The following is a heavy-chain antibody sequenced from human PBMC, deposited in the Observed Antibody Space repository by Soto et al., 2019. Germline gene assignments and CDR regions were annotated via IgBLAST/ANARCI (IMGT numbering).Heavy chain of an antibody. CDR1: GFTFSSYW. J-gene: IGHJ5*02. D-gene: IGHD2-15*01. Sequence: GGSLRLSCAASGFTFSSYWMSWVRQAPGKGLEWVANIKQDGSEKYYVDSVKGRFTISRDNAKNSLYLQMNSLRAEDTAAYYCASLPLVVAATYWFDPWGQGTLVTVSS. CDR3: ASLPLVVAATYWFDP. V-gene: IGHV3-7*01. CDR2: IKQDGSEK.